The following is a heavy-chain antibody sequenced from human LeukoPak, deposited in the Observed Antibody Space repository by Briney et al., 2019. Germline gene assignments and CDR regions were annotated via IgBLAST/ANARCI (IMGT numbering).Heavy chain of an antibody. D-gene: IGHD2-2*03. Sequence: GGSLRLSCAASGFTFSSYSMNWVRQVPGKGLEWVSYISSSSSTIYYADSVKGRFTISRDNAKNSLYLQMNSLRAEDTAVYYCARVGLGYCSSTSCPFDYWGQGTLVTVSS. J-gene: IGHJ4*02. CDR1: GFTFSSYS. V-gene: IGHV3-48*01. CDR3: ARVGLGYCSSTSCPFDY. CDR2: ISSSSSTI.